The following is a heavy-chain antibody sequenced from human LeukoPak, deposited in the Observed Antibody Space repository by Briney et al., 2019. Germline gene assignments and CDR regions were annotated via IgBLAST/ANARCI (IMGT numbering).Heavy chain of an antibody. Sequence: SETLSLTCIVSGGSISTYYWNWIRQPPGKGLEWIGYIYHSGSTNYNPSLQSRVTIPVDTSKNQFSLNLNSVTAADTAVYYCARALTTDYYDFWSGYDYWGQGTLVTVSS. J-gene: IGHJ4*02. CDR3: ARALTTDYYDFWSGYDY. D-gene: IGHD3-3*01. CDR2: IYHSGST. CDR1: GGSISTYY. V-gene: IGHV4-59*12.